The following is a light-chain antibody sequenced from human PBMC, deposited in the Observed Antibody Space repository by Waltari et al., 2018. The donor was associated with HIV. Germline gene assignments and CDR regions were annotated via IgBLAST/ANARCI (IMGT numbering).Light chain of an antibody. CDR2: GAS. V-gene: IGKV3-20*01. CDR3: QQYGTSPWT. CDR1: PSTSRRD. Sequence: EIVLTQSPGTLSLSTGERSTLFCRASPSTSRRDLAWYQQTPGQAPRLLTYGASSRATDIPDRFTGSGSGTDFTLTISRLEPEDFVIYYCQQYGTSPWTFGQGTKVEIK. J-gene: IGKJ1*01.